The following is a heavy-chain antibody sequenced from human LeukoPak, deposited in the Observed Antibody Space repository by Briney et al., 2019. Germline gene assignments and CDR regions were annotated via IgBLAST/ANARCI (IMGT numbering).Heavy chain of an antibody. D-gene: IGHD3-10*01. CDR2: ISSGGSTI. V-gene: IGHV3-11*01. J-gene: IGHJ6*02. Sequence: KSGGSLRLSCAVSGFTFSDYYMSWIRQAPGKGLEWVSYISSGGSTISHADSVKGRFTISRDNAENSLYLQMNSLRAEDTALYYCAKGGLGQASGLDVWSQGTTVIVSS. CDR1: GFTFSDYY. CDR3: AKGGLGQASGLDV.